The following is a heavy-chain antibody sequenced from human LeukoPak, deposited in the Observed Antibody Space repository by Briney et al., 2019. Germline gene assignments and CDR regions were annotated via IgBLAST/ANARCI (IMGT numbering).Heavy chain of an antibody. CDR1: GYTFTGAY. D-gene: IGHD3-9*01. Sequence: ASMKVSCKASGYTFTGAYMHWVRQAPGQGLEWMGWINPNSGGTQFAQKFQGRVTMTRDTSISTAYMELDRLRSDDTAVYYCARVLSNSGYDFWGQGTLVTVSS. CDR2: INPNSGGT. V-gene: IGHV1-2*02. J-gene: IGHJ4*02. CDR3: ARVLSNSGYDF.